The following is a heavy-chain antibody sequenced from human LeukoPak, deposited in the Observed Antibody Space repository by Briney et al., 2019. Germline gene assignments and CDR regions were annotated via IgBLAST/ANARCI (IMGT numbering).Heavy chain of an antibody. V-gene: IGHV3-64*01. CDR2: ISSNGSTT. D-gene: IGHD2-2*01. J-gene: IGHJ5*02. Sequence: GGSLRLSCAASGFTFSSYAMHWVRQAPGKGLEYVSAISSNGSTTYYANSVKGRFTISRDNSKNTLYLQMGSLGAEDMAVYYCARDSVRGSTSLLNWFDPWGQGTLVTVSS. CDR3: ARDSVRGSTSLLNWFDP. CDR1: GFTFSSYA.